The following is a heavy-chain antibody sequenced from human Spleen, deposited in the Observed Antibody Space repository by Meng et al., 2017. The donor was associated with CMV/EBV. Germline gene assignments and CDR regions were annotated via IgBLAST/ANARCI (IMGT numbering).Heavy chain of an antibody. CDR3: ARDKINYCSSTSCQGGFDY. Sequence: FTSDGISWVRQAPGQGLEWMGWIRAYNGNTNYAQKLQDRVTMTTDTSTSTAYMELRSLRSDDTAVYYCARDKINYCSSTSCQGGFDYWGQGTLVTVSS. J-gene: IGHJ4*02. V-gene: IGHV1-18*01. CDR2: IRAYNGNT. D-gene: IGHD2-2*01. CDR1: FTSDG.